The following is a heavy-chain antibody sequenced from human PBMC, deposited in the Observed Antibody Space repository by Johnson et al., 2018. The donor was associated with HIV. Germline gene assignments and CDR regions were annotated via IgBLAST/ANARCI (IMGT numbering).Heavy chain of an antibody. CDR1: GFTFDDYA. Sequence: VQLVESGGGLVQPGGSLRLSCAASGFTFDDYAMPWVRQAPGKGLEWVSGSSWNSGSIGDVASVKVRFTISRDNAKKSLYLQMNSLRVEDTAVYYCARLNIAFDIWGQGTMVTVSS. V-gene: IGHV3-9*01. D-gene: IGHD2/OR15-2a*01. CDR2: SSWNSGSI. CDR3: ARLNIAFDI. J-gene: IGHJ3*02.